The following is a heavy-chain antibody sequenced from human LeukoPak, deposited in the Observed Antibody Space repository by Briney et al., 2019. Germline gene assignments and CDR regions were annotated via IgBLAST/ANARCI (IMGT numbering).Heavy chain of an antibody. CDR2: IYYSGSA. Sequence: SETLSLTCTVSGGSISSYYWSWIRQPPGKGLEWIGYIYYSGSANYNPSLKSRVTISVDTSKNQFSLKLSSVTAADTAVYYCARDRRGSYSSSWYSTFDYWGQGTLVTVSS. CDR1: GGSISSYY. V-gene: IGHV4-59*01. D-gene: IGHD6-13*01. J-gene: IGHJ4*02. CDR3: ARDRRGSYSSSWYSTFDY.